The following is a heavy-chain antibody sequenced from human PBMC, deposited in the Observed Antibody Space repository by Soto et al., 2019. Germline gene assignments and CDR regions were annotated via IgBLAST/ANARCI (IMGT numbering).Heavy chain of an antibody. CDR2: IKSVPDGGTT. CDR3: MTHAVIYSRGH. CDR1: GFTFSNDW. Sequence: GGSLRLSCAASGFTFSNDWMNWVRQAPGKGLEWVARIKSVPDGGTTDYAAPVKGRFFISRDDSKSTLFLQMNSLKTEDTAIYYCMTHAVIYSRGHWGQGTLVTSPQ. D-gene: IGHD6-25*01. J-gene: IGHJ4*02. V-gene: IGHV3-15*01.